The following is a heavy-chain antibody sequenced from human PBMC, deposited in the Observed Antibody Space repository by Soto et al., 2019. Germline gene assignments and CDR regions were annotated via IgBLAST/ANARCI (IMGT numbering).Heavy chain of an antibody. D-gene: IGHD6-19*01. Sequence: QVQLQESGPGLVKPSGTLSLTCAVSGGSISSSNWWSWVRQPPGKGLEWIGEIYHSGSTNYNPSLRSRVTISVDKSKDQFSLKLSSVTAADTAVYYCARDLGGWSSGWYRQEIWGQGTMVTVSS. J-gene: IGHJ3*02. CDR2: IYHSGST. CDR1: GGSISSSNW. CDR3: ARDLGGWSSGWYRQEI. V-gene: IGHV4-4*02.